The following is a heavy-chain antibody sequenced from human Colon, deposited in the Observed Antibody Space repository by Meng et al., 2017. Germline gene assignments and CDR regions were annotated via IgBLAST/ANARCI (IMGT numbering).Heavy chain of an antibody. V-gene: IGHV1-3*04. J-gene: IGHJ4*02. CDR3: ARGDVRGALDY. D-gene: IGHD3-10*02. Sequence: QVHLVQSGTEVKKPGASLKMSCKASGYIFTSYFIQWVRQAPGQRLEWMAWVNTGNGNTKYSQKFQGRVTITRDTSASTAYMDLGSLMSDDTAVYYCARGDVRGALDYWGQGTLVTVSS. CDR1: GYIFTSYF. CDR2: VNTGNGNT.